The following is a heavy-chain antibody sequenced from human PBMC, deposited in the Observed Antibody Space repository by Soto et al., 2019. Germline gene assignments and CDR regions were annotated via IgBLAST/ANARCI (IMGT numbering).Heavy chain of an antibody. V-gene: IGHV3-23*01. Sequence: EVQLLEFGGGLVQPGGSLRLSCAASGFTFSTYAMNWVSQAPGKGLEWVSSVSGSGGSTYYADSVKGRFTISRDNSKNTLYLQMNSLTADDTAVYYCAKEGALLRFWDGGARQYWGQGTLVTVSS. CDR1: GFTFSTYA. D-gene: IGHD3-3*01. J-gene: IGHJ1*01. CDR2: VSGSGGST. CDR3: AKEGALLRFWDGGARQY.